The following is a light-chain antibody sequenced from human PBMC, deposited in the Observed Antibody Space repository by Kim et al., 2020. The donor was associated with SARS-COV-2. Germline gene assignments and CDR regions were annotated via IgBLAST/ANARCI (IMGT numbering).Light chain of an antibody. Sequence: EIVLTQSPATLSLSPGERATLSCRASQSVGSYLAWYQQRPGQAPRLLIYDASNRATGIPARFSGSGSGTDFTLTINSLEPEDFAVYYCQQRANWPTVTFGGVTKVDIK. CDR1: QSVGSY. J-gene: IGKJ4*01. CDR2: DAS. CDR3: QQRANWPTVT. V-gene: IGKV3-11*01.